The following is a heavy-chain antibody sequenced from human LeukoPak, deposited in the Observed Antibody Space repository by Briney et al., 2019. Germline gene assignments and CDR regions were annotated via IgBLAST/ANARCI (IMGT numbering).Heavy chain of an antibody. J-gene: IGHJ4*02. V-gene: IGHV4-59*01. Sequence: SETLSLTCTVSGGSISSYYWSWIRQPPGKGLEWIGYIYYSGSTNYNPSLKSRVTISVDTSKYQFSLKLSSVTAADTAVYYCARSEQWLVPFDYWGQGTLVTVSS. CDR3: ARSEQWLVPFDY. D-gene: IGHD6-19*01. CDR1: GGSISSYY. CDR2: IYYSGST.